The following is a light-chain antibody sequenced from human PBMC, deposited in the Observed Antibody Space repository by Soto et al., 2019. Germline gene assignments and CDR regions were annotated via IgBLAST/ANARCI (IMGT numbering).Light chain of an antibody. CDR1: SSDVESYYL. V-gene: IGLV2-23*01. J-gene: IGLJ2*01. CDR2: EGS. Sequence: QSALTQPASVSGSPGQSITISCTGTSSDVESYYLVSWYQQHPGKAPKLMIYEGSKRPSGVSNRFSGSKSANTASLTISGLQGEDEAVYYCCSYAGDSTVVFGGGTKVTVL. CDR3: CSYAGDSTVV.